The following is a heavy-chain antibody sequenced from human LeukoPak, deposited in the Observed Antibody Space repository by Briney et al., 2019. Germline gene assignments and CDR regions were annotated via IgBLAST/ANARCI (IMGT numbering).Heavy chain of an antibody. J-gene: IGHJ4*02. Sequence: PSETLSLTCAVSGGSISTYYWSWIRQSPGKGLELIGYISYNGYTNYNPSLNSRVTMSVDTSKSQFSLRLSSVTASDTAVYYCARHLDYYGSGSYEFWGQGTLVTVSS. D-gene: IGHD3-10*01. CDR1: GGSISTYY. CDR2: ISYNGYT. CDR3: ARHLDYYGSGSYEF. V-gene: IGHV4-59*08.